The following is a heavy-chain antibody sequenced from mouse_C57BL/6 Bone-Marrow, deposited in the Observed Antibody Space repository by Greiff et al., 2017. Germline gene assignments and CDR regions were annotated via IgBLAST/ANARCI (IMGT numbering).Heavy chain of an antibody. J-gene: IGHJ3*01. V-gene: IGHV1-52*01. CDR2: IDPSDSET. D-gene: IGHD2-3*01. Sequence: QVQLQQPGAELVRPGSSVKLSCKASGYTFTSYWMHWVKQRPIQGLEWIGNIDPSDSETHYNQKFKDKATLTVDKSSSTAYMQLSSLTSEDSAVYYCGREGEGYYAWFAYWGQGTLVTVAA. CDR1: GYTFTSYW. CDR3: GREGEGYYAWFAY.